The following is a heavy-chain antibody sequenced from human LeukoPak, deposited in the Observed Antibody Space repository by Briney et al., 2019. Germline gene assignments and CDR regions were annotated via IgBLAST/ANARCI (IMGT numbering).Heavy chain of an antibody. D-gene: IGHD3-10*01. CDR3: ARGPYYYGSGSYYNDHDY. J-gene: IGHJ4*02. CDR2: INPSGGST. CDR1: GYTFTSYY. V-gene: IGHV1-46*01. Sequence: VASVKVSCKASGYTFTSYYMHWVRQTPGQGLEWMGIINPSGGSTSYAQKFQGRVTMTRDTSTSTVYMGLSSLRSEDTAVYYCARGPYYYGSGSYYNDHDYWGQGTLVTVSS.